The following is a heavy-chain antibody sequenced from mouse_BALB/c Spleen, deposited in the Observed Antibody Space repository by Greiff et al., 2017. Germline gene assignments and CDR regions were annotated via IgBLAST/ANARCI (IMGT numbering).Heavy chain of an antibody. J-gene: IGHJ4*01. CDR1: GFNIKDTY. CDR3: ARSGYGYAMDY. D-gene: IGHD2-10*02. V-gene: IGHV14-3*02. Sequence: EVQLVESGAELVKPGASVKLSCTASGFNIKDTYMHWVKQRPEQGLEWIGRIDPANGNTKYDPKFQGKATITADTSSNTAYLQLSSLTSEDTAVYYCARSGYGYAMDYWGQGTSVTVSS. CDR2: IDPANGNT.